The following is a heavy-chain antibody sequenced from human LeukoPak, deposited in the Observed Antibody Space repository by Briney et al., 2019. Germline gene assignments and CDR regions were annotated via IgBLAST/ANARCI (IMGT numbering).Heavy chain of an antibody. J-gene: IGHJ4*02. CDR3: APSSGHGGSDY. CDR2: INPSSGGT. V-gene: IGHV1-2*02. CDR1: GYTFIAYY. D-gene: IGHD6-19*01. Sequence: ASVKVSCRASGYTFIAYYMHWVRQAPGQGLEWMGWINPSSGGTNYAQKFQGRVTMTRDTSISTAYMELSRLRSDDTAVYYCAPSSGHGGSDYWGQGTLVTVSS.